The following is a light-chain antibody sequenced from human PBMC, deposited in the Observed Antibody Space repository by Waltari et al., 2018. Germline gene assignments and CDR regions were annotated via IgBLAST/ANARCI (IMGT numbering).Light chain of an antibody. Sequence: DIQMTQSPSTLSASVGDRVTITFRASQNSKYWLACYQQKPGKAPNLLIYKASSLESGVPSRFSGSGSGTEFTLTISSLQPGDFATYYCQQYNSFPWTFGQGTKVEIK. V-gene: IGKV1-5*03. CDR3: QQYNSFPWT. CDR1: QNSKYW. CDR2: KAS. J-gene: IGKJ1*01.